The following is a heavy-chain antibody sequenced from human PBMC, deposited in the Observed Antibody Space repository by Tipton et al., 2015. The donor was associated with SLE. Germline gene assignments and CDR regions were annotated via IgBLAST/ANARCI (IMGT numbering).Heavy chain of an antibody. CDR3: ARSRGLGSCSGDNCYDYYFGMDV. J-gene: IGHJ6*02. D-gene: IGHD2-15*01. CDR2: IYYSGST. Sequence: TLSLTCTVSGGSISSKTYYWGWIRQPPGKGLEWIGSIYYSGSTYYNPSLKSRVTISLDTSKNQFSLRLSSVTAADTAVYFCARSRGLGSCSGDNCYDYYFGMDVWGQGTTVTVSS. V-gene: IGHV4-39*07. CDR1: GGSISSKTYY.